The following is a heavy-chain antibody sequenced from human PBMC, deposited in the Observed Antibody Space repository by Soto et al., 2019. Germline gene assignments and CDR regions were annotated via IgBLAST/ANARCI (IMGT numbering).Heavy chain of an antibody. D-gene: IGHD6-19*01. CDR3: ASRSSGWYFDY. CDR1: GFTFSSYA. V-gene: IGHV3-23*01. Sequence: EVQLLESGGGLVQPGGSLRLSCAASGFTFSSYAMSWVRQAPGKGLEWVAVISGSGGSTYYADSVKGRFTISRDNSKNTLYLQMNSLRAEDTAVYYCASRSSGWYFDYWGQGTLVTVSS. J-gene: IGHJ4*02. CDR2: ISGSGGST.